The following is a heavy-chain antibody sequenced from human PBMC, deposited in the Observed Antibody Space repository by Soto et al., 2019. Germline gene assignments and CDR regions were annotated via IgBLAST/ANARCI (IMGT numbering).Heavy chain of an antibody. Sequence: EVQLVESGGGLVQPGGSLKLSCAASGFTFSGSAMHWVRQASGKGLEWVGRIRSKANSYATAYAASVKGRFTISRDDSKNTAYLQMNSLKTEDTAVYYCTTLLGVLDYWGQGTLVTVSS. V-gene: IGHV3-73*01. CDR2: IRSKANSYAT. CDR3: TTLLGVLDY. D-gene: IGHD2-8*01. CDR1: GFTFSGSA. J-gene: IGHJ4*02.